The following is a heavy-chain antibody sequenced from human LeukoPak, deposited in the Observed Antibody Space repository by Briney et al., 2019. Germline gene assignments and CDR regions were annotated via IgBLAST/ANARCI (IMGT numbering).Heavy chain of an antibody. CDR3: ARQDSSGYYRPLDY. CDR2: IYYSGST. Sequence: SETLSLTCTVSGGSINSTNYYWGWIRQPPGKGLEWIGSIYYSGSTYYNPSLRSRVTISVDTSKNQFSLKLTSVTAADTAVYYCARQDSSGYYRPLDYWGQGTLVTVSS. CDR1: GGSINSTNYY. J-gene: IGHJ4*02. V-gene: IGHV4-39*01. D-gene: IGHD3-22*01.